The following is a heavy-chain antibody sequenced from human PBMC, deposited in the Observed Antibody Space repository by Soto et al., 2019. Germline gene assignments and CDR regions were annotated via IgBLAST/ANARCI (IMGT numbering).Heavy chain of an antibody. V-gene: IGHV3-53*01. Sequence: GSLRLSCAASGFTVSSNYMSWVRQAPGKGLEWVSVIYSGGSTYYADSVKGRFTISRDNSKNTLYLQMNSLRAEDTAVYYCAGLPRGSSSLRYFDYWGQGTLVTV. CDR3: AGLPRGSSSLRYFDY. J-gene: IGHJ4*02. CDR2: IYSGGST. CDR1: GFTVSSNY. D-gene: IGHD6-6*01.